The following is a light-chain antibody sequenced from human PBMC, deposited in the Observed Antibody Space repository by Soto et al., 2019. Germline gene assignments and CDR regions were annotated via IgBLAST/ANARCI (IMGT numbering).Light chain of an antibody. Sequence: VLTQSPATLSVSAGERATLSCRSSQSVINNLAWYQQKPGQAPRLLIYAASTRATGVPVRFSGGGSGTEFTLTISSLQSEDLAIYYCQQYDNWPSITFGQGTRLEI. V-gene: IGKV3-15*01. J-gene: IGKJ5*01. CDR3: QQYDNWPSIT. CDR1: QSVINN. CDR2: AAS.